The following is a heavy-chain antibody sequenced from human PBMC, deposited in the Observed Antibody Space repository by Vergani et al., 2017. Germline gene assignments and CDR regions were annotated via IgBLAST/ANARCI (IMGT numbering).Heavy chain of an antibody. CDR1: GGTFSSYA. J-gene: IGHJ6*04. CDR3: ARVISLGSVSPYNYYYGMYV. D-gene: IGHD3-10*01. V-gene: IGHV1-69*13. CDR2: IIPIFGTA. Sequence: QVQLVQSGAEVKKPGSSVKVSCKASGGTFSSYAISWVRQAPGQGLEWMGRIIPIFGTANYAQKFQGRVTITADESTSTAYMELSSLRSEDTAVYYCARVISLGSVSPYNYYYGMYVWGEGTAVTVSS.